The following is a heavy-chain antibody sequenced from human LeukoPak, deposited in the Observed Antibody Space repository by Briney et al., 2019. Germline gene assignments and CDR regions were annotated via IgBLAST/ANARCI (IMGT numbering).Heavy chain of an antibody. CDR1: GYNFLTYW. CDR2: FYLVDSDT. CDR3: TRPMHGGNPDAFNI. Sequence: LGESLQISCMGSGYNFLTYWIGWVRQMPGKGLGWMGDFYLVDSDTTYRPSFEDPVSLSAGTCISSACLQWRCLTASDTAITFRTRPMHGGNPDAFNIWGQGTMVTVSS. V-gene: IGHV5-51*01. D-gene: IGHD4-23*01. J-gene: IGHJ3*02.